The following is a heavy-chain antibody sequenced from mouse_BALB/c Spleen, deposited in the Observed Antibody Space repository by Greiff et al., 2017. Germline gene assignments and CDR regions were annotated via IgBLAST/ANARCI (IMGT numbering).Heavy chain of an antibody. CDR2: INPGSGGT. Sequence: VQLQQSGAELVRPGTSVKVSCKASGYAFTNYLIEWVKQRPGQGLEWIGVINPGSGGTNYNEKFKGKATLTADKSSSTAYMQLSSLTSDDTAVYYCALRWLLGGGAMDYWGQGTSVTVSS. CDR1: GYAFTNYL. J-gene: IGHJ4*01. CDR3: ALRWLLGGGAMDY. V-gene: IGHV1-54*01. D-gene: IGHD2-3*01.